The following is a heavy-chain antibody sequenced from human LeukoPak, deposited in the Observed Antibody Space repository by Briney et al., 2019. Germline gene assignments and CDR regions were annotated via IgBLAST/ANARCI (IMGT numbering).Heavy chain of an antibody. CDR1: GGSISSDS. D-gene: IGHD2-2*01. Sequence: SETLSLTCTVSGGSISSDSWTWIRQPAGKGLEWIGRLYTSGSTNRGSIKHNPSLKSRVAMSVDTSKNQFSLKLSSVTAADTAVHYCARAGGGYCSSTSCSADWFDPWGQGILVTVSS. J-gene: IGHJ5*02. CDR2: LYTSGST. V-gene: IGHV4-4*07. CDR3: ARAGGGYCSSTSCSADWFDP.